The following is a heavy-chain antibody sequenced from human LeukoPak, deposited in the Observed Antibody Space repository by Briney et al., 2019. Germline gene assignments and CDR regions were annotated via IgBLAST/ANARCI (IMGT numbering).Heavy chain of an antibody. CDR3: ARVTGDSSADFEDY. D-gene: IGHD3-22*01. CDR2: ISYDGSNK. CDR1: GFTFSSYG. Sequence: GGSLRLSCAASGFTFSSYGMHWVRQAPGKGLEWVAVISYDGSNKYYADSVKGRFTISRDNSKNTLYLQMNSLRAEDTAVYYCARVTGDSSADFEDYWGQGTLVTVSS. V-gene: IGHV3-30*03. J-gene: IGHJ4*02.